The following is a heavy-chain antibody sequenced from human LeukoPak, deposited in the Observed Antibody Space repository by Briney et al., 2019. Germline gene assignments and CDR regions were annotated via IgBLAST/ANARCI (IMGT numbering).Heavy chain of an antibody. D-gene: IGHD1-26*01. J-gene: IGHJ4*02. CDR1: GGSFSGYY. Sequence: SETLSLTCAVYGGSFSGYYWSWIRQPPGKGLEWIGEINHSGSTNYNPSLKSRVTISVDTSKNQFSLKLSSVTAADTAVYYCARGRRPGYSGSYYPFWGQGTLVTVSS. CDR2: INHSGST. CDR3: ARGRRPGYSGSYYPF. V-gene: IGHV4-34*01.